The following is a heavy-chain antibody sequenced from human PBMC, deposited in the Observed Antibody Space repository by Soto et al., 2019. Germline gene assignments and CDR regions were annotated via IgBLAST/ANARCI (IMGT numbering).Heavy chain of an antibody. CDR1: GGSLSSGDYY. CDR3: ARVLAPLLGGMDV. Sequence: PSETLSLTCTVSGGSLSSGDYYWSWIRQPPGKGLEWIGYIYYSGSTYYNPSLKSRVTISVDTSKNQFSLKLSSVTAADTAVYYCARVLAPLLGGMDVWGQGTTVTVS. D-gene: IGHD3-10*01. J-gene: IGHJ6*02. V-gene: IGHV4-30-4*01. CDR2: IYYSGST.